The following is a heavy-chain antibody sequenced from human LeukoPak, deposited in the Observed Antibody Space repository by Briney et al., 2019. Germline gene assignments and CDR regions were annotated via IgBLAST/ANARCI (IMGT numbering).Heavy chain of an antibody. CDR1: GGSISSYF. V-gene: IGHV4-59*01. CDR2: IHYSGNT. CDR3: GRYLKPSALSVFDI. J-gene: IGHJ3*02. D-gene: IGHD2-2*01. Sequence: SETLSLTCTVSGGSISSYFWSWIRQPPGKGLEWIGCIHYSGNTNHNPSLKSRVTISVVTSKNHFSLKLSSVTAADTAVYYCGRYLKPSALSVFDIWGQGTMVTVSS.